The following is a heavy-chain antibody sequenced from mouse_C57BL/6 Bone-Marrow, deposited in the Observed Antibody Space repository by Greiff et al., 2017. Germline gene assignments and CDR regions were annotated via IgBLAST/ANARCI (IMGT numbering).Heavy chain of an antibody. J-gene: IGHJ4*01. D-gene: IGHD4-1*01. CDR3: ARHIPTGFYAMDY. CDR2: IWSDGST. CDR1: GFSLTSYG. Sequence: VMLVESGPGLVAPSQSLSITCTVSGFSLTSYGVHWVRQPPGKGLEWLVVIWSDGSTTYNSALKSRLSISKDNSKSQVFLKMNSLQTDDTAMYYCARHIPTGFYAMDYWGQGTSVTVSS. V-gene: IGHV2-6-1*01.